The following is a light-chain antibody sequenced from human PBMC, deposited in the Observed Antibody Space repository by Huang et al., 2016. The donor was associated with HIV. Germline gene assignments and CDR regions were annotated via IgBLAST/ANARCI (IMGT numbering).Light chain of an antibody. CDR2: SAS. CDR3: QQTDNTPRT. CDR1: QRIRKF. Sequence: DIQMTQSPSSLSASVGDRVTIACRASQRIRKFLNWYQQKPGEAPKLLMHSASSLQSGVPSRFSGSGSGTDFTLTITSLQPEDFATYYCQQTDNTPRTFGQGTKVVIK. V-gene: IGKV1-39*01. J-gene: IGKJ1*01.